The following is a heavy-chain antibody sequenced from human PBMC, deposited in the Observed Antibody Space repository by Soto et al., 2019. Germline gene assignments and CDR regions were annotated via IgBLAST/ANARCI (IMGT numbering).Heavy chain of an antibody. CDR3: ARDKGFGEVNWFEP. CDR1: VCTFSTYD. Sequence: PVGSLRLSCASSVCTFSTYDMHCVRHSPGKWLEWVAVISYDGSNKYGADSVKGRFTISRDNPKNTLYLQMSSLRIEDTAVYYCARDKGFGEVNWFEPLGQGTLVIVSS. V-gene: IGHV3-30-3*01. J-gene: IGHJ5*02. CDR2: ISYDGSNK. D-gene: IGHD3-10*01.